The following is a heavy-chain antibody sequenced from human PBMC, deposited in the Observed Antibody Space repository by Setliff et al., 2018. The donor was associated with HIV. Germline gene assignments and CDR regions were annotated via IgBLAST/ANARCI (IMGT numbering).Heavy chain of an antibody. CDR1: GGTFSSYA. CDR2: IIPIFGTA. Sequence: SVKVSCKASGGTFSSYAISWVRQAPGQGLEWMGGIIPIFGTANYAQKFEGRVTITTDESTSTACVELSSLRSEDAAVYYCARQNYDGNSWDIWGQGTMVTVSS. D-gene: IGHD5-12*01. CDR3: ARQNYDGNSWDI. V-gene: IGHV1-69*05. J-gene: IGHJ3*02.